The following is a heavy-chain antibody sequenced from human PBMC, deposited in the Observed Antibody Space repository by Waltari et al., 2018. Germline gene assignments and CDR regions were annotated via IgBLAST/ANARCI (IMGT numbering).Heavy chain of an antibody. D-gene: IGHD3-10*01. CDR2: INPYNGNT. Sequence: QVQLVQSGAEVTTPWASVKVSCKASGYTFTSYGISWVRQAPGQGLEWMGWINPYNGNTKYIERLQGRVTLTTDTSTNTAYMELRSLRSDDTAMYYCARDPFAPFYWGQGTLVTVSS. CDR3: ARDPFAPFY. V-gene: IGHV1-18*01. J-gene: IGHJ4*02. CDR1: GYTFTSYG.